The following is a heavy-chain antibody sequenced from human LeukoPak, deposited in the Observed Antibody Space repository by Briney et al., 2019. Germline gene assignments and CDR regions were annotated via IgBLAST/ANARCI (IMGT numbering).Heavy chain of an antibody. CDR3: ARAVDWNSSSWYPDY. Sequence: SGTLSLTCAVSGGSISSGGYSWSWIRQPPGKGLEWIGYIYHSGSTYYNPSLKSRVTISVDRSKNQFSLKLSSVTAADTAVYYCARAVDWNSSSWYPDYWGQGTLVTVSS. CDR2: IYHSGST. J-gene: IGHJ4*02. D-gene: IGHD6-13*01. V-gene: IGHV4-30-2*01. CDR1: GGSISSGGYS.